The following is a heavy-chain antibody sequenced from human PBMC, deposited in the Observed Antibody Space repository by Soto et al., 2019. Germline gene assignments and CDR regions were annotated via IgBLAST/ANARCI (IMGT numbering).Heavy chain of an antibody. J-gene: IGHJ4*02. CDR3: ARDQGRGYSYGFDY. D-gene: IGHD5-18*01. CDR2: IWYDGSNK. CDR1: GFTFSSYG. V-gene: IGHV3-33*01. Sequence: GGSLRLSCAASGFTFSSYGMHWVRQAPGKGLEWVAVIWYDGSNKYYADSVKGRFTISRDNSKNTLYLQMNSLRAEDTAVYYCARDQGRGYSYGFDYWGQGTLVTVS.